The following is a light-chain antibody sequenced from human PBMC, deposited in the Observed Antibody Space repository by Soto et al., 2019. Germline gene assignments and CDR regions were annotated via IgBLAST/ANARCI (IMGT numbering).Light chain of an antibody. CDR1: QSISSY. CDR2: GAS. CDR3: QQSYNIPRT. V-gene: IGKV1-39*01. J-gene: IGKJ2*01. Sequence: DIQLTRSQSSRSASVGDGVTITSRASQSISSYLNCYQQKPGKALKLLIYGASSLQSGVPSRFSGSESGTDFTLTITSLQPEDFATYYCQQSYNIPRTFGQGTKLEIK.